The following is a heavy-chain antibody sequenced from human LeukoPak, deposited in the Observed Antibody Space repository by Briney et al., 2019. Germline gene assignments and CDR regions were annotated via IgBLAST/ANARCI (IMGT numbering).Heavy chain of an antibody. CDR1: GGSFSGYY. J-gene: IGHJ4*02. V-gene: IGHV4-34*01. CDR3: ARHVDRVGYFDWLPDY. CDR2: INHSGST. Sequence: SETLSLTCAVYGGSFSGYYWSWIRQPPGKGLEWIGEINHSGSTNYNPSLKSRVTISVDTSKNQFSLKLSSVTAADTAVYYCARHVDRVGYFDWLPDYWGQGTLVTVSS. D-gene: IGHD3-9*01.